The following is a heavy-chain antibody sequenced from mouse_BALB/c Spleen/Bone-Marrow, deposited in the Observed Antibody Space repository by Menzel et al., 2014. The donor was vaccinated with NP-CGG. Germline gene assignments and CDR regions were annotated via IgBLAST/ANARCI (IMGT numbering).Heavy chain of an antibody. D-gene: IGHD1-1*01. V-gene: IGHV1-14*01. CDR1: GYTFTNYI. CDR2: INPYNDDT. Sequence: EVKLMESGPDLVKPGASVKMSCKASGYTFTNYIMHWVKQTPGQGLEWIGYINPYNDDTKYNEKFKNKATLTSDKSSSTANMELSSLTSDDSAIYYCAPNYYGKGYFDYWGQGTTLTVSS. J-gene: IGHJ2*01. CDR3: APNYYGKGYFDY.